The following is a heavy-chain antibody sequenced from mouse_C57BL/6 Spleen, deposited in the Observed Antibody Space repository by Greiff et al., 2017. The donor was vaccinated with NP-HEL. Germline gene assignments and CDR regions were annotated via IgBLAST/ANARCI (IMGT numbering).Heavy chain of an antibody. D-gene: IGHD2-3*01. J-gene: IGHJ3*01. V-gene: IGHV5-4*01. CDR3: ARDRGGYYLFAY. CDR2: ISDGGSYT. CDR1: GFTFSSYA. Sequence: EVQVVESGGGLVKPGGSLKLSCAASGFTFSSYAMSWVRQTPEKRLEWVATISDGGSYTYYPDNVKGRFTISRDNAKNNLYLQMSHLKSEDTAMYYCARDRGGYYLFAYWGQGTLVTVSA.